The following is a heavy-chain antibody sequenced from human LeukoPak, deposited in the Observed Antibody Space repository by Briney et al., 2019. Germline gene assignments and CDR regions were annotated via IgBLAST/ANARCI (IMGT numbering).Heavy chain of an antibody. J-gene: IGHJ3*02. Sequence: AGGSLRLSCAASGFTLSDQFMDWVRQAPGKGLEWIGRSRNRANSHTTEYAASVKGRFTVSGDDSGNLMYLQMNSLKIEDTAVYFCTRDGGSSGNTAFDIWGQGTEVTVSS. CDR1: GFTLSDQF. D-gene: IGHD6-19*01. CDR2: SRNRANSHTT. CDR3: TRDGGSSGNTAFDI. V-gene: IGHV3-72*01.